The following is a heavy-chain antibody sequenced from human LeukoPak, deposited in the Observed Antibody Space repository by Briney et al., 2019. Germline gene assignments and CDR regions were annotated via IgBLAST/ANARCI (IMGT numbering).Heavy chain of an antibody. V-gene: IGHV3-23*05. CDR1: GFAFRSYG. CDR3: AHLVWEYVGGLDV. Sequence: GALRLSWAASGFAFRSYGMNWVSQAPGKGLEWVSGIYTNGRDTRYADSVKGRFTISRDNSKNTLYLQMHSLRVEDTAVYYCAHLVWEYVGGLDVWGQGTTVTVSS. D-gene: IGHD3-3*01. CDR2: IYTNGRDT. J-gene: IGHJ6*02.